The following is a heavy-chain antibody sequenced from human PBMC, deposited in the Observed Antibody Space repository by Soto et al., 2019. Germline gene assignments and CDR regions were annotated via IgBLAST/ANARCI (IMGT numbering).Heavy chain of an antibody. CDR2: INDRGSI. Sequence: QVQLQQWGAGPLRPLETLSLTCGVSGGSFSGYYWAWIRQSPGKGLEWNGEINDRGSINYNPSLKSSVSISVNTWKSHCSLNLRSVTAAKTALYYCARESHDILTGPPWVWYFDLWGRGTLVTVSS. J-gene: IGHJ2*01. CDR3: ARESHDILTGPPWVWYFDL. D-gene: IGHD3-9*01. CDR1: GGSFSGYY. V-gene: IGHV4-34*01.